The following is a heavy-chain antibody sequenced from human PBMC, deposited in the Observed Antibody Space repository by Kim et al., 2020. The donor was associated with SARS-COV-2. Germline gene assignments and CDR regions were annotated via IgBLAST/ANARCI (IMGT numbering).Heavy chain of an antibody. Sequence: GGSLRLSCTTSGFTFTGHAMSWVRQAPGKGLEWVSSIWYNEGTTYYVDSVKGRFSISRDNSKNTLYLHMSALRADDTAAYYCPREVWIWIWGYGSPGTV. J-gene: IGHJ6*02. CDR1: GFTFTGHA. D-gene: IGHD5-12*01. CDR3: PREVWIWI. V-gene: IGHV3-23*01. CDR2: IWYNEGTT.